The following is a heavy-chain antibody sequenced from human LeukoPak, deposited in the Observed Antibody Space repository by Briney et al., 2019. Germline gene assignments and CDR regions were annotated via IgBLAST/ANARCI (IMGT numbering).Heavy chain of an antibody. D-gene: IGHD5/OR15-5a*01. CDR2: INWNGGST. Sequence: GGSLRLSCAASGFTFDDYGMSWVRQAPGKGLEWVSGINWNGGSTGYADSVKGRFTISRDNAKNSLYLQLSSLRAEDTALYYCARVVSWGYFDPWGQGTLVTVSS. CDR1: GFTFDDYG. J-gene: IGHJ5*02. CDR3: ARVVSWGYFDP. V-gene: IGHV3-20*04.